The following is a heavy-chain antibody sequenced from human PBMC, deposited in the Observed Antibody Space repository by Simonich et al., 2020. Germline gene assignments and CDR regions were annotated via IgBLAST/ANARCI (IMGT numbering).Heavy chain of an antibody. CDR2: IKSKTDGGTT. D-gene: IGHD2-21*02. CDR1: GFTFSNAW. CDR3: TTLAYCGGDCYYYFDY. Sequence: EVQLVESGGGLVKPGGSLRLSCAASGFTFSNAWMSWVRQAPGKGLEWVDRIKSKTDGGTTDYAAPGKGRFTISRDDSKNTLYLQMNSLKTEDTAVYYCTTLAYCGGDCYYYFDYWGQGTLVTVSS. V-gene: IGHV3-15*01. J-gene: IGHJ4*02.